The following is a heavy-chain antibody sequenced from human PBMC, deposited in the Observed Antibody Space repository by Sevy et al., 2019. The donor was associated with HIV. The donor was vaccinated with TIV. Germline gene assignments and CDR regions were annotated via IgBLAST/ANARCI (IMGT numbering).Heavy chain of an antibody. V-gene: IGHV3-30*12. D-gene: IGHD2-21*02. J-gene: IGHJ4*02. CDR3: ARESVSDWYLDY. CDR2: IFKDGKTK. Sequence: GGSLRLSCKASGFIFSRYGVHWVRQAPGKGLEWVASIFKDGKTKYNGDPVKGRFTSSGDDSKSILYLQIASLGAEDTAVYYCARESVSDWYLDYWGQGTLVTVSS. CDR1: GFIFSRYG.